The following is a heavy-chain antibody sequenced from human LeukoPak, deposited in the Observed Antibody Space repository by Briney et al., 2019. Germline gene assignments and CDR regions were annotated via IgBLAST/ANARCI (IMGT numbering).Heavy chain of an antibody. CDR3: ARGGSGSWAPLWY. D-gene: IGHD3-10*01. Sequence: GGSLRLSCTASGFTFSSYSMNWVRQAPGKGLEWVSYISSGSTYIYYADSVKGRFTISRDNAKNSLYLQMNSLRAEDTAVYYCARGGSGSWAPLWYWGQGTLVTVSS. CDR1: GFTFSSYS. CDR2: ISSGSTYI. V-gene: IGHV3-21*05. J-gene: IGHJ4*02.